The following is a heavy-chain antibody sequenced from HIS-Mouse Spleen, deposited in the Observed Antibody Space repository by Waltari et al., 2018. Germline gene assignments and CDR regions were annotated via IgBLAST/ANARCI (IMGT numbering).Heavy chain of an antibody. Sequence: QVQLVQSGAEVKKPGASVKVSCKASGYTFTGYYMHWVRQAPGQGLERMGWINPNSGGTNYAQKFQGRVTMTRDTSISTAYMELSRLRSDDTAVYYCARVGYSGSYYYGMDVWGQGTTVTVSS. CDR2: INPNSGGT. CDR3: ARVGYSGSYYYGMDV. J-gene: IGHJ6*02. V-gene: IGHV1-2*02. CDR1: GYTFTGYY. D-gene: IGHD1-26*01.